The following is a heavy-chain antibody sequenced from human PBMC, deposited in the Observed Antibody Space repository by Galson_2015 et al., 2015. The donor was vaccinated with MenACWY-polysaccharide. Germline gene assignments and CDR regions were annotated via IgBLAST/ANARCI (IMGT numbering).Heavy chain of an antibody. D-gene: IGHD3-10*01. V-gene: IGHV3-74*01. CDR3: ARGIISMVRGVGITSSWFDP. J-gene: IGHJ5*02. CDR1: GFTFSDYW. CDR2: INSDGSGP. Sequence: SLRLSCAASGFTFSDYWLPWVRQTPGKGLVWVSRINSDGSGPSNADSVKGGFTIPRDHAKNTLYLQMTSLRAEDTAVYYCARGIISMVRGVGITSSWFDPWGQGTLVIVSS.